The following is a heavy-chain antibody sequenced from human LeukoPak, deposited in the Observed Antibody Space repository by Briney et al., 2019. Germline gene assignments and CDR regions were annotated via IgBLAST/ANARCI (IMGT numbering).Heavy chain of an antibody. CDR1: GYTFTSYG. Sequence: RASVKVSCKASGYTFTSYGISWVRQAPGQGLEWMGWISAYNGNTNYAQKFQGRVTMTRDMSTSTVYMELSSLRSEDTAVYYCARVVGIAVAGTGGTYFDYWGQGTLVTVSS. D-gene: IGHD6-19*01. CDR3: ARVVGIAVAGTGGTYFDY. J-gene: IGHJ4*02. V-gene: IGHV1-18*01. CDR2: ISAYNGNT.